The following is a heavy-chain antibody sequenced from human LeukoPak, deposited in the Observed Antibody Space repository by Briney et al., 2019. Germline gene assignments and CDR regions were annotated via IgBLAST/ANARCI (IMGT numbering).Heavy chain of an antibody. J-gene: IGHJ6*03. D-gene: IGHD5-12*01. V-gene: IGHV4-39*01. Sequence: PSETLSLTCAVSGGSISSSSYYWGWIRQPPGKGLEWIGSIYYSGSTYYNPSLKSRVTISVDTSKNQFSLKLSSVTAADTAVYYCARQREGLGLATINAYYYYYYYMDVWGKGTTVTVSS. CDR1: GGSISSSSYY. CDR2: IYYSGST. CDR3: ARQREGLGLATINAYYYYYYYMDV.